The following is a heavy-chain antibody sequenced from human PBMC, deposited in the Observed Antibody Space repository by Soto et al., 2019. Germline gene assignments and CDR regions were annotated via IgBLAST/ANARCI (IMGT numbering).Heavy chain of an antibody. CDR2: ITGTCAFT. D-gene: IGHD3-3*01. J-gene: IGHJ4*02. CDR1: GFVFSDFQ. Sequence: PGGSLRLSCAASGFVFSDFQFNWVRQAPGGGLEWLSSITGTCAFTEYAESIESRFTISRDNPKKLLFLNMENLRPEDTAVYYCARDNLDFQGAFDLWGQGTLVTVSS. V-gene: IGHV3-21*01. CDR3: ARDNLDFQGAFDL.